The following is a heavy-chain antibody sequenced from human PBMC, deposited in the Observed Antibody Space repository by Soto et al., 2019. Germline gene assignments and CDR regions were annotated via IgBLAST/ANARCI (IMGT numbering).Heavy chain of an antibody. CDR1: GYTFTSYD. D-gene: IGHD3-3*01. V-gene: IGHV1-8*01. CDR3: ARGITIFGVVDP. Sequence: QVQLVQSGAEVKKPGASVKVSCKASGYTFTSYDINWVRQATGQGLEWMGWMNPNSGNTGYAQKFQGRVTMTRNTSISTAYMELSRLRSEDTAVYCWARGITIFGVVDPGGQGTLVTVSS. J-gene: IGHJ5*02. CDR2: MNPNSGNT.